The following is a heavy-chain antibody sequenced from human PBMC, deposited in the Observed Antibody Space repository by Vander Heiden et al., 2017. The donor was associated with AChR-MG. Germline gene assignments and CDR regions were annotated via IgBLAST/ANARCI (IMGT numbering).Heavy chain of an antibody. D-gene: IGHD6-19*01. J-gene: IGHJ3*02. CDR1: GFTFSSYS. CDR3: ARRSRWYSVDMAFDI. V-gene: IGHV3-21*01. Sequence: EVQLVESGGGLVKPGGSLRLSCAASGFTFSSYSMNWVRQAPGKGLEWVSSISSSSSYIYYADSVKGRVTISRDNAKNSLFLQMNSLRAEDTAVYYCARRSRWYSVDMAFDIWGQGTKVTVSS. CDR2: ISSSSSYI.